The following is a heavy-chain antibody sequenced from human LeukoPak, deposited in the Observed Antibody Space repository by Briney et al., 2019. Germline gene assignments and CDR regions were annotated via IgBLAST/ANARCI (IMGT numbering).Heavy chain of an antibody. D-gene: IGHD3-10*01. Sequence: ASVKVSCKASGGTFRSNAISWVRQAPGQRLEWMGWINAGNDNTKYLQKFQGRVTTTRDTSASTAYMELSSLRSEDTAVYYCARAYYGSGSYYLTYWGQGTLVTVSS. CDR1: GGTFRSNA. J-gene: IGHJ4*02. CDR2: INAGNDNT. CDR3: ARAYYGSGSYYLTY. V-gene: IGHV1-3*01.